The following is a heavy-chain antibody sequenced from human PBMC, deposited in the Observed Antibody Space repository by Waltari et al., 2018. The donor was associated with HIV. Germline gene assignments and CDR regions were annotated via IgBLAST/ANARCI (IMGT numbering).Heavy chain of an antibody. V-gene: IGHV1-18*01. D-gene: IGHD6-19*01. CDR1: GYRLSNYG. Sequence: QVQVVQSGAEVKEPGASVKVSCKASGYRLSNYGINWVRQAPGQGLEWMGWISGYNGNTKYAQKLQGRVTKTTETSTSTDYMELRSLRSDDTAVYYCARSRASGWYYFDYWGQGTLVTVSS. J-gene: IGHJ4*02. CDR2: ISGYNGNT. CDR3: ARSRASGWYYFDY.